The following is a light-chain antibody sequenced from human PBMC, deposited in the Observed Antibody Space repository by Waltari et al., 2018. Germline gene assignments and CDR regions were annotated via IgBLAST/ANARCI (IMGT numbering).Light chain of an antibody. CDR3: QQYDGSVVT. CDR2: GAS. Sequence: IVLTHSPGTFSLSPGGRVILSSSASQIITGSWLTWYRQKPGQAPRLLIYGASTRAPGIPDRFSGGGSGADFTLTISRLEPEDSAVYYCQQYDGSVVTFGGGTKVEIK. V-gene: IGKV3-20*01. J-gene: IGKJ4*01. CDR1: QIITGSW.